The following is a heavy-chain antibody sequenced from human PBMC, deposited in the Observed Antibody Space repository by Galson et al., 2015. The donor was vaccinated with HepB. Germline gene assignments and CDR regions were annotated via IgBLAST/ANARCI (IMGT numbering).Heavy chain of an antibody. D-gene: IGHD2-21*01. CDR1: GFIFSDYG. CDR3: AKDNTVVASLYFFYGMDI. J-gene: IGHJ6*02. Sequence: SLRLSCATSGFIFSDYGMHWVRQAPGKGLEWVALISHDGSYTYYADSVKGRFTISRDNSKNTLYLQMNSLRAEDTAVYYCAKDNTVVASLYFFYGMDIWGQGTTVTVSS. CDR2: ISHDGSYT. V-gene: IGHV3-30*18.